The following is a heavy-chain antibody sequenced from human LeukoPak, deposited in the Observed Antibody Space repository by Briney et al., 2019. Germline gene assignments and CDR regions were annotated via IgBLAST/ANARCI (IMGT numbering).Heavy chain of an antibody. CDR1: GGSISSYY. Sequence: SETLSLTCTVSGGSISSYYWSWIRQPAGKGLEWIGRIYTSGSTNYNPSLKSRVTMSVDTSKNQFSLKLSSVTAADTAVYYCASTYYYDSSPGGYFQHWGQGTLVTVSS. CDR3: ASTYYYDSSPGGYFQH. D-gene: IGHD3-22*01. J-gene: IGHJ1*01. V-gene: IGHV4-4*07. CDR2: IYTSGST.